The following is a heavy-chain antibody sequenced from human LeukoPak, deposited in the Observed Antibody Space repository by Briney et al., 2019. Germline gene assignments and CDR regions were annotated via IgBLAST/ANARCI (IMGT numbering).Heavy chain of an antibody. CDR1: GDSISSYY. V-gene: IGHV4-59*01. Sequence: SETLSLTCTVSGDSISSYYWSWIRQPPGKGLEWIGYIYYSGSTNYNPSLKSRVTISVDTSKNQFSLKLSSVTAADTAVYYCARDMGYCSGGSCYAWYYYGMDVWGQGTTVTVSS. J-gene: IGHJ6*02. D-gene: IGHD2-15*01. CDR3: ARDMGYCSGGSCYAWYYYGMDV. CDR2: IYYSGST.